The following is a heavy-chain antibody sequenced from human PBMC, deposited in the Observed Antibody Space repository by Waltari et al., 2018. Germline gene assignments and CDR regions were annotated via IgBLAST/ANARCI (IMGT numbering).Heavy chain of an antibody. D-gene: IGHD3-22*01. J-gene: IGHJ4*02. V-gene: IGHV4-34*01. Sequence: QVQLQQWGAGLLKPSETLSLTCAVYGGSFSGYYWSWIRQPPGNGLGWIGEIDQSVSTNYIPSLKSRVSISVDPSKNQFSLKLRSVTAAGTAVYYCARGRRYYDSSPLGYWGQGTLVTVSS. CDR1: GGSFSGYY. CDR3: ARGRRYYDSSPLGY. CDR2: IDQSVST.